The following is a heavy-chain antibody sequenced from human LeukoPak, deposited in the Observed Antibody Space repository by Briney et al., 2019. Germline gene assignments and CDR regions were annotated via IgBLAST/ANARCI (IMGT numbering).Heavy chain of an antibody. CDR1: GFTFSYFP. Sequence: GGSLRLSCSASGFTFSYFPMHWVRQAPGKGLEYVSAVSSDGGSTYYADSVRGRFTISRDNSKNTLSLQMGSLRPEDTAVYYCVKAILFGSVSYYADWGQGTLVAVSS. J-gene: IGHJ4*02. CDR3: VKAILFGSVSYYAD. CDR2: VSSDGGST. V-gene: IGHV3-64D*09. D-gene: IGHD3-22*01.